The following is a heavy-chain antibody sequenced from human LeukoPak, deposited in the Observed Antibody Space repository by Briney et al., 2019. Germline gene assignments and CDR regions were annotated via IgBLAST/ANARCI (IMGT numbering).Heavy chain of an antibody. CDR1: GYSISSGYY. J-gene: IGHJ4*02. CDR3: ARGVSDYYDSSGYFDY. D-gene: IGHD3-22*01. Sequence: SETLSLTCTVSGYSISSGYYWGWIRQPPGKGLGWIGSIYHSGSTYYNPSLKSRVTISVDTSKNQFSLKLSSVTAADTAVYYCARGVSDYYDSSGYFDYWGQGTLVTVSS. V-gene: IGHV4-38-2*02. CDR2: IYHSGST.